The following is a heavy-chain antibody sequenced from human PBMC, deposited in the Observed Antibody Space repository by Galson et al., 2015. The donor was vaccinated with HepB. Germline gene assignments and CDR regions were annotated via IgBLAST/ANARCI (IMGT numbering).Heavy chain of an antibody. D-gene: IGHD6-19*01. CDR1: GGSFSGYY. CDR3: ARDPNSSGWYGLSLLGFDY. CDR2: INHSGST. V-gene: IGHV4-34*01. Sequence: ETLSLTCAVYGGSFSGYYWSWIRQPPGKGLEWIGEINHSGSTNYNPSLKSRVTISVDTSKNQFSLKLSSVTAADTAVYYCARDPNSSGWYGLSLLGFDYWGQGTLVTVSS. J-gene: IGHJ4*02.